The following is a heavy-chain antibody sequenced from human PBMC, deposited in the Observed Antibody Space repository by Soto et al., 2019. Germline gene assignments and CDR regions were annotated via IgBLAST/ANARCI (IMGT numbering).Heavy chain of an antibody. V-gene: IGHV1-18*01. CDR1: GYTFTSYG. CDR2: ISAYNGNT. J-gene: IGHJ4*02. D-gene: IGHD5-12*01. CDR3: ARDGVSFGSGYIIFDY. Sequence: ASVKVSCKASGYTFTSYGISWVRQAPGQGLEWMGWISAYNGNTNYAQKLQGRVTMTTDTSTSTAYMELRSLRSDDTAVYYCARDGVSFGSGYIIFDYWGQGTLVTVSS.